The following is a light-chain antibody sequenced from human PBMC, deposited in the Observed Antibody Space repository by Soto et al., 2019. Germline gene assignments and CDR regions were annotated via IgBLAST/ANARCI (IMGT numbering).Light chain of an antibody. V-gene: IGKV3-20*01. Sequence: EIVLTQSPRTLSLSPGERATLSSRASQSVSSSYLAWYQQKPGQAPRPLIYGASSRAIGIPDRFSGSGSGTDFTLTISRLEPEDFAVYYCQQYGSSPWTFGQGTKVDIK. CDR1: QSVSSSY. CDR2: GAS. J-gene: IGKJ1*01. CDR3: QQYGSSPWT.